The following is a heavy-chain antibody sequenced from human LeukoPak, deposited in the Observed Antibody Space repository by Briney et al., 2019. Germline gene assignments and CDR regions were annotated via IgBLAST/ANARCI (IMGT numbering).Heavy chain of an antibody. CDR1: GGSFSGYY. V-gene: IGHV4-34*01. J-gene: IGHJ4*02. Sequence: PSETLSLTCAVYGGSFSGYYWSWIRQPPGKGLEWIGEIYHSGSTNYNPSLKSRVTISVDKSKNQFSLKLSSVTAADTAVYYCARAPGGFKEIWGQGTLVTVSS. CDR3: ARAPGGFKEI. CDR2: IYHSGST. D-gene: IGHD5-24*01.